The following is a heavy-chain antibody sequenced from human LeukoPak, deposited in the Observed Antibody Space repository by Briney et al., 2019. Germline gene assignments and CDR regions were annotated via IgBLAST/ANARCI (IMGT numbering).Heavy chain of an antibody. V-gene: IGHV5-51*01. CDR2: IYPGDSDT. Sequence: GESLKTSCKGSGYSFTSYWIGWVRQMPGKGLEWMGIIYPGDSDTRYSPSFQGQVTISADKSISTAYLQWSSLRAEDTAVYYCAREYYYDSSGYENSLGAFDIWGQGTMVTVSS. D-gene: IGHD3-22*01. J-gene: IGHJ3*02. CDR1: GYSFTSYW. CDR3: AREYYYDSSGYENSLGAFDI.